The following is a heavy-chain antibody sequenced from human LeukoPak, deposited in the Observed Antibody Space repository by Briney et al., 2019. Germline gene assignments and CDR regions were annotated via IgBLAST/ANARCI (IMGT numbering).Heavy chain of an antibody. CDR1: GFTFSSYS. CDR3: ARVVGGFGEFGKSEYYFDY. J-gene: IGHJ4*02. Sequence: GGSLRLSCAASGFTFSSYSMNWVRQAPGKGLEWVTSISSSSSYIYYADSVKGRFTISRDNAKNSLYLQMNSLRAEDTAVYYCARVVGGFGEFGKSEYYFDYWGQGTLVTVSS. D-gene: IGHD3-10*01. CDR2: ISSSSSYI. V-gene: IGHV3-21*01.